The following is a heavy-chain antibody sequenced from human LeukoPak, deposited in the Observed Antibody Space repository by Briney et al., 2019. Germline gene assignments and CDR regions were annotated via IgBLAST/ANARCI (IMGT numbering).Heavy chain of an antibody. J-gene: IGHJ4*02. V-gene: IGHV3-7*01. Sequence: PGGSLRLSCAASGFTFSNYWMSWVRQAPGKGLEWVANIKQDGSEKYYADSVKGRFTISRDNSKNTVYLQMNSLRPEDTAVYYCAREHYGGNSGYFDYWGQGTLVTVSS. CDR1: GFTFSNYW. CDR3: AREHYGGNSGYFDY. D-gene: IGHD4-23*01. CDR2: IKQDGSEK.